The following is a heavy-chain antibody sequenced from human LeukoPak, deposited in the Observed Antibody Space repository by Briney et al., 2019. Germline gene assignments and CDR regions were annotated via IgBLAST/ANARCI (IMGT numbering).Heavy chain of an antibody. CDR3: ARLSSRCSSSWYFSYYYGMDV. J-gene: IGHJ6*02. D-gene: IGHD6-13*01. Sequence: SETLSLTCTVSGGSISSYYWSWIRQPPGKGLEWIGYIYYSGSTNYNPSLKSRVTISVDTSKNQFSLKLSSVTAADTAVYYCARLSSRCSSSWYFSYYYGMDVWGQGTTVTVSS. CDR1: GGSISSYY. V-gene: IGHV4-59*08. CDR2: IYYSGST.